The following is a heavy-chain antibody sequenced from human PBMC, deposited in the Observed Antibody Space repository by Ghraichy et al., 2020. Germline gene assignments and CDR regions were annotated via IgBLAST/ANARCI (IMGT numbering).Heavy chain of an antibody. V-gene: IGHV1-2*06. CDR2: INPNSGGT. D-gene: IGHD3-22*01. CDR3: ARTQTYYYDSSGYPLFDY. J-gene: IGHJ4*02. CDR1: GYTFTGYY. Sequence: ASVKVSCKASGYTFTGYYMHWVRQAPGQGLEWMGRINPNSGGTNYAQKIQGRVTMTRDTSISTAYMELSRLRSDDTAVYYCARTQTYYYDSSGYPLFDYWGQGTLVTVSS.